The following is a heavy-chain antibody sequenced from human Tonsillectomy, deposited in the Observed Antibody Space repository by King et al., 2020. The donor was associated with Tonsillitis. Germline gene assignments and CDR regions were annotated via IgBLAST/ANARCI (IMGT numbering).Heavy chain of an antibody. V-gene: IGHV3-33*01. CDR2: IWYDGSNK. Sequence: VQLVESGGGVVQPGRSLRLSCAASGFTFSSYGMHWVRQAPGKGLEWVAVIWYDGSNKYYADSVKGRFTISRDNSKNTLYLQMNSLRAEDTAVYYCARDLAMQLGRKYYYGMDVWGQGTTVTVSS. J-gene: IGHJ6*02. D-gene: IGHD6-6*01. CDR3: ARDLAMQLGRKYYYGMDV. CDR1: GFTFSSYG.